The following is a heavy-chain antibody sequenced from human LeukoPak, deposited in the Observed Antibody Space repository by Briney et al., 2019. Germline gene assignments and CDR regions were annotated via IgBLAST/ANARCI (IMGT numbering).Heavy chain of an antibody. CDR3: ARGSGLTAFDI. Sequence: SETLSLTCTVSGDSLSGYYWSWIRQPAGKGLEWIGRIYNNENTNYNPSLKSRVTMSVDTSKDQFSLKLSSVTAADTAVYFCARGSGLTAFDIWGQGTVVTVSS. J-gene: IGHJ3*02. CDR2: IYNNENT. CDR1: GDSLSGYY. V-gene: IGHV4-4*07. D-gene: IGHD3-3*01.